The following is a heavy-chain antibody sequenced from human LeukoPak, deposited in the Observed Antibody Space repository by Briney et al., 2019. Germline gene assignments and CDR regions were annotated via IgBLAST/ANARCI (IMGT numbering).Heavy chain of an antibody. D-gene: IGHD7-27*01. J-gene: IGHJ6*03. V-gene: IGHV4-34*01. CDR3: ARGNSNWDFYYYYYMDV. Sequence: SETLSLTCAVYGGSFSGYYWSWIRQPPGKGLEWIGEINHSGSTNYNPSLKSRVTISVDTSKNQFSLKLSSVTAADTAVYYCARGNSNWDFYYYYYMDVWGKGTTVTVSS. CDR2: INHSGST. CDR1: GGSFSGYY.